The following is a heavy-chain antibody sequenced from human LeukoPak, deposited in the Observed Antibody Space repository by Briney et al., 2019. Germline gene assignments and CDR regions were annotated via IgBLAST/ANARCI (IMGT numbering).Heavy chain of an antibody. J-gene: IGHJ6*02. V-gene: IGHV5-10-1*01. Sequence: GESLKISCKGSGYSFTSYWISWVRQMPGKGLEWMGRIDPSDSYTNYSPSFQGHVTISADKSISTAYLQWSSLKASDTAMYYCARQGDFWSGYLDYYYYGMDAWGQGTTVTVSS. CDR1: GYSFTSYW. D-gene: IGHD3-3*01. CDR3: ARQGDFWSGYLDYYYYGMDA. CDR2: IDPSDSYT.